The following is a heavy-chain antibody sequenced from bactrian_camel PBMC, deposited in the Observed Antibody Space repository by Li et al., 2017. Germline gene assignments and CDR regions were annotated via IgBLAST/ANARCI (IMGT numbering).Heavy chain of an antibody. CDR3: ATDRDDGWNTLATRIRNCILDVGEEDFAY. Sequence: HVQLVESGGGSVQAGGSPTLSCVASGYTATAYCMGWFRQAPGQEREAVASIYTGGGSYYVADSVKGRFTISQDKAKNTVYLEMKSLKPEDTALYYCATDRDDGWNTLATRIRNCILDVGEEDFAYWGQGTQVTVS. CDR2: IYTGGGSY. D-gene: IGHD1*01. V-gene: IGHV3S1*01. CDR1: GYTATAYC. J-gene: IGHJ4*01.